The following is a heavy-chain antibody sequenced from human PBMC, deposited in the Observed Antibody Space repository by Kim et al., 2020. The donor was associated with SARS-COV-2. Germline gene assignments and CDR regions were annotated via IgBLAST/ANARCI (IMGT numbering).Heavy chain of an antibody. CDR3: AKEGYSSSWYGGYYFDY. Sequence: GKGRFTISRDKSKNTLYLQMNSLGAEDTAVYYGAKEGYSSSWYGGYYFDYWGQGTLVTVSS. V-gene: IGHV3-23*03. J-gene: IGHJ4*02. D-gene: IGHD6-13*01.